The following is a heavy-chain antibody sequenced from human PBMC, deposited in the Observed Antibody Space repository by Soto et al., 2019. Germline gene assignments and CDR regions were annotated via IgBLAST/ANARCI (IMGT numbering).Heavy chain of an antibody. CDR1: GGSISSGGYS. J-gene: IGHJ6*02. Sequence: SETLSLTCAVSGGSISSGGYSWSWIRQPPGKGLEWIGYIYHSGSTYYNPSLKSRVTISVDRSKNQFSLKLSSVTAADTAVYYCARTQQRITIFGVVPYYYGMDVWAQGITVTGSS. V-gene: IGHV4-30-2*01. D-gene: IGHD3-3*01. CDR3: ARTQQRITIFGVVPYYYGMDV. CDR2: IYHSGST.